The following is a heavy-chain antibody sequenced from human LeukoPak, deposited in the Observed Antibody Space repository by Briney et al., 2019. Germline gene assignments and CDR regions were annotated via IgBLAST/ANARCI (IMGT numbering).Heavy chain of an antibody. V-gene: IGHV4-31*03. J-gene: IGHJ4*02. CDR2: IYYSGSS. CDR1: GGSINNGGYY. Sequence: PSQTLSLTCTVSGGSINNGGYYWSWIRQHPGKGLEWIGYIYYSGSSYYNPSLRSRVTISVDTSKNHFSLKLSSVTAVDTAVYYRARNRDGYNSFDYWGQGTLVTVSS. CDR3: ARNRDGYNSFDY. D-gene: IGHD5-24*01.